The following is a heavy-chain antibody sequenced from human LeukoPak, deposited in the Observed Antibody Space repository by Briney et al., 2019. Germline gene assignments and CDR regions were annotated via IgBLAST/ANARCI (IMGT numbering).Heavy chain of an antibody. V-gene: IGHV4-30-2*01. Sequence: SETLSLTCAVSGGSISSGGYSWSWIRQPPGKGLEWIAYIYHSGSTYYNPSLKSRVTISVDRSKNQFSLKLSSVTAADTAVYYCATGAGWLSQWGQGTLVTVSS. J-gene: IGHJ4*02. CDR2: IYHSGST. D-gene: IGHD6-19*01. CDR3: ATGAGWLSQ. CDR1: GGSISSGGYS.